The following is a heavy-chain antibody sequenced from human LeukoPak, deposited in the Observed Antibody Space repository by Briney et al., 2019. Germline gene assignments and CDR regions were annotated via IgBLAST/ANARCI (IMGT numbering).Heavy chain of an antibody. CDR1: GYTFIGYY. Sequence: ASVKVSCKASGYTFIGYYMHCVRQAPGQGLEWMGRINPSTGGTNSAQKFQSRVTMTRDTSISTAYMELSRLTSDDTAIYYCARGQPYGDYNYFDPWGQGTLVTVSS. V-gene: IGHV1-2*06. CDR2: INPSTGGT. J-gene: IGHJ5*02. D-gene: IGHD4-17*01. CDR3: ARGQPYGDYNYFDP.